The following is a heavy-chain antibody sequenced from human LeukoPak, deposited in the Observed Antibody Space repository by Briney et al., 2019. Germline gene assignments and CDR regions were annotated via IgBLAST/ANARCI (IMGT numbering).Heavy chain of an antibody. D-gene: IGHD1-1*01. J-gene: IGHJ3*02. CDR1: GFTFSTYA. V-gene: IGHV3-23*01. CDR3: AKGGRGDAFDI. CDR2: ISGSGYTT. Sequence: GGSLRLSCAASGFTFSTYAMNWVRQAPGKGLERVSAISGSGYTTYYADSVKGRFTISRDNSKNTLYLQMDSLRAEDTAVYYCAKGGRGDAFDIWGQGTMVTVSS.